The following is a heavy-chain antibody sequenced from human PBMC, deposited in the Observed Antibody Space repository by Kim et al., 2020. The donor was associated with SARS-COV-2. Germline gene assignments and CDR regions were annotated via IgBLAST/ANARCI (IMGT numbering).Heavy chain of an antibody. J-gene: IGHJ6*03. CDR1: GGSFSGYY. V-gene: IGHV4-34*01. CDR3: ARGTRQWLSRHYYYYMDV. CDR2: INHSGST. D-gene: IGHD6-19*01. Sequence: SQTLSLTCAVYGGSFSGYYWSWIRQPPGKGLEWIGEINHSGSTNYNPSLKSRVTISVDTSKNQFSLKLSSVTAADTAVYYCARGTRQWLSRHYYYYMDVWGKGTPVTVSS.